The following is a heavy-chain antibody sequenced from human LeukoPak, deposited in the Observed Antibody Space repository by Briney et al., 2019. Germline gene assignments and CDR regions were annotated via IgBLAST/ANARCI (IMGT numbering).Heavy chain of an antibody. D-gene: IGHD2-15*01. Sequence: GGSLRLSCAASGFTFSSYSMNWVRQAPGKELEWVSAISNNGGYTYYADSVQGRFTISRDNSKSTLCLQMNGLRAEDTAVYYCAKQLGYCSDGSCYFPYWGQGTLVTISS. CDR1: GFTFSSYS. CDR3: AKQLGYCSDGSCYFPY. J-gene: IGHJ4*03. V-gene: IGHV3-23*01. CDR2: ISNNGGYT.